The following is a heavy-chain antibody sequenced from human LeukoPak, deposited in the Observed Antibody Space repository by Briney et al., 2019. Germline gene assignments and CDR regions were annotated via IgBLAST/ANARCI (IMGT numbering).Heavy chain of an antibody. CDR3: ARDVWFGERNFDY. Sequence: ASVKVSCKASGYTFTNYGISWVRQAPGQGLEWMGWINPNSGDTEYAQKFQGRVTMTRDTSISTAYMELTRLRSDDTAVYYCARDVWFGERNFDYWGQGTLVTVSS. D-gene: IGHD3-10*01. J-gene: IGHJ4*02. CDR2: INPNSGDT. V-gene: IGHV1-2*02. CDR1: GYTFTNYG.